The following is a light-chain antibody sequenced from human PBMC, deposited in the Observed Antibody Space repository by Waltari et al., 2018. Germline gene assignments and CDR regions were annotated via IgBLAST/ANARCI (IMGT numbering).Light chain of an antibody. V-gene: IGLV2-23*01. CDR1: SSDVGTYNL. CDR2: EGS. CDR3: CSYAGGRTWV. Sequence: QSALTQPASVSGSPGQSITTSCTGTSSDVGTYNLVYWYQQHPGKAPKLLIYEGSKRPSGVSDRFSGSRSGNTASLTISGLQADDEGYYYCCSYAGGRTWVFGGGTKLTVL. J-gene: IGLJ3*02.